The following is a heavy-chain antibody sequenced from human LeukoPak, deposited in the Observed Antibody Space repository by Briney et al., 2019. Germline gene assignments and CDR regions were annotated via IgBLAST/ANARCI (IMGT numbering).Heavy chain of an antibody. CDR3: ARDAPLYCSSTSCYTFDY. Sequence: SVKVSCKASGGTFSSYTIGWVRQAPGRGLEWMGRIIPILGIANYAQKFQGRVTITADKSTSTAYMELSSLRSEDTAVYYCARDAPLYCSSTSCYTFDYWGQGTLVTVSS. J-gene: IGHJ4*02. CDR1: GGTFSSYT. V-gene: IGHV1-69*04. D-gene: IGHD2-2*02. CDR2: IIPILGIA.